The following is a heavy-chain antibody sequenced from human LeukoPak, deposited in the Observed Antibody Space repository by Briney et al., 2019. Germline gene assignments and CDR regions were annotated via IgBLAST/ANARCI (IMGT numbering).Heavy chain of an antibody. CDR1: GFTFSSYA. D-gene: IGHD4-4*01. V-gene: IGHV3-23*01. CDR3: ARGRRHNSNYFPVDV. J-gene: IGHJ6*02. CDR2: ISGSGGST. Sequence: PGGSLRLSCAASGFTFSSYAMSWVRQAPGKGLEWVSAISGSGGSTYYADSVKGRFTISRDNSQNTLYLQMNSLRAEDTAVYYCARGRRHNSNYFPVDVWGQGTTVTVSS.